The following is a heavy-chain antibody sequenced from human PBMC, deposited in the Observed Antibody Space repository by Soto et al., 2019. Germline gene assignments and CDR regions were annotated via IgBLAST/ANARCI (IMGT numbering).Heavy chain of an antibody. D-gene: IGHD6-19*01. V-gene: IGHV6-1*01. CDR2: TYYRSNWRH. Sequence: QTLSLTCSISGDSVSSNTAAWNWIRSSPSRGLEWLGRTYYRSNWRHDYAVSVKSRITVNPDTSKNHFSLQLNSVTPDDTAVYYCARGVAGSGFDLWGQGTLVTVSS. CDR3: ARGVAGSGFDL. J-gene: IGHJ4*02. CDR1: GDSVSSNTAA.